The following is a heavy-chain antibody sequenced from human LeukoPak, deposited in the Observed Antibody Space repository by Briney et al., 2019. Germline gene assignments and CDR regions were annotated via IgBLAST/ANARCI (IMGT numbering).Heavy chain of an antibody. Sequence: GGSLRLSCAASGFTFSSYAMSWVRQAPGKGLVWVSRINSDGRSTNYADSVKGRFTISRDNAKNTLYLQMNSLRAEDTAVYYCARDPDSSGWSSIEYWGQGTLVTVSS. CDR2: INSDGRST. D-gene: IGHD6-19*01. V-gene: IGHV3-74*01. J-gene: IGHJ4*02. CDR1: GFTFSSYA. CDR3: ARDPDSSGWSSIEY.